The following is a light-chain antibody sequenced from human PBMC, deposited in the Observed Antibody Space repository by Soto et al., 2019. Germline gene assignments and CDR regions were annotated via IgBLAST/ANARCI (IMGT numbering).Light chain of an antibody. Sequence: EIVLTQSPATLSLSPEERATLSCRASQSVSSYLAWYQQKPGQAPRLLIYDASNRATGIPARFSGSGSGTDFTLTISSLEPEDFAVYYCQQRSNWNTFGGGTKVEIK. CDR3: QQRSNWNT. CDR2: DAS. J-gene: IGKJ4*01. CDR1: QSVSSY. V-gene: IGKV3-11*01.